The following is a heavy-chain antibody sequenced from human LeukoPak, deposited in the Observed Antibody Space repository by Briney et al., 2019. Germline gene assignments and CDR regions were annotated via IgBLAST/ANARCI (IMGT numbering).Heavy chain of an antibody. J-gene: IGHJ5*02. CDR1: GYTFTSYG. CDR2: ISAYNGNT. V-gene: IGHV1-18*01. D-gene: IGHD5-18*01. CDR3: ARDGDSYGYGNWFDP. Sequence: ASVTVSCTASGYTFTSYGISWVRRAPGQGLEWMGWISAYNGNTNYAQKLQGRVTMTTDTSTSTAYMELRSLRSDDTAVYYCARDGDSYGYGNWFDPWGQGTLVTVSS.